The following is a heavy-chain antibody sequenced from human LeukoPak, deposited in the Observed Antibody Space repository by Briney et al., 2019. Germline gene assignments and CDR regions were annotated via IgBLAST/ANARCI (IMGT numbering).Heavy chain of an antibody. CDR1: GFTVSSNY. J-gene: IGHJ5*02. D-gene: IGHD1-26*01. V-gene: IGHV3-66*01. CDR2: IYSGGST. CDR3: AREDRELLRDWFDP. Sequence: PGGSLRLSCAASGFTVSSNYMSWVRQAPGKGLEWVSVIYSGGSTYYADSVKGRFTISRDNSKNTLYLQMNSLRAEDTAVYYCAREDRELLRDWFDPWGQGTLVTVSS.